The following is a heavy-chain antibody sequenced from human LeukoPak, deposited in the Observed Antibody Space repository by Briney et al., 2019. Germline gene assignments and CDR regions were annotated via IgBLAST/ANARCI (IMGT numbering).Heavy chain of an antibody. D-gene: IGHD3-16*01. CDR3: ARGGPDGGYYFDY. J-gene: IGHJ4*02. Sequence: ASVKVSCKASGYTFTGYYMHWVRQAPGQGLEWMGWINPNSGGTNYAQEFQGRVTMTRDTSISTAYMELSRLRSDDTAVYYCARGGPDGGYYFDYWGQGTLVTVSS. V-gene: IGHV1-2*02. CDR2: INPNSGGT. CDR1: GYTFTGYY.